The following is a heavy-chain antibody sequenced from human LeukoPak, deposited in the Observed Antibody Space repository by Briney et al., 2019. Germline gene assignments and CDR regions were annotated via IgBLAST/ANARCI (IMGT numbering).Heavy chain of an antibody. CDR2: ISYNGSNK. D-gene: IGHD6-19*01. CDR3: AKDSSGWYVRSDYYYGMDV. Sequence: PGGSLRLSCAASGFTFSSYGMHWVRQAPGKGLEWVAVISYNGSNKYYADSVKGRFTISRDNSKNTLYLQMNSVRAEDTAVYYCAKDSSGWYVRSDYYYGMDVWGQGTTVTVSS. V-gene: IGHV3-30*18. CDR1: GFTFSSYG. J-gene: IGHJ6*02.